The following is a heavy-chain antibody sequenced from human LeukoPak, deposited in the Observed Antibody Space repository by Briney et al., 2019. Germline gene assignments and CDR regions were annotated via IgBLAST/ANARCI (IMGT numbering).Heavy chain of an antibody. CDR3: ARVGGVIAFPWFDP. CDR2: ISSSGSTI. Sequence: PGGSLRLSRAPSGFIFSDYYMSWIRQAPGKGLEWVSYISSSGSTIYYADSVKGRFTISRDNAKNSLYLQMNSLRAEDTAVYYCARVGGVIAFPWFDPWGQGTLVTVSS. J-gene: IGHJ5*02. CDR1: GFIFSDYY. V-gene: IGHV3-11*01. D-gene: IGHD3-16*02.